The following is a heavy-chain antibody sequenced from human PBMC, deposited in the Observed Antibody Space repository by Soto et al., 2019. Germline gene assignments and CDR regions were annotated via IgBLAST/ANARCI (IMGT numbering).Heavy chain of an antibody. CDR1: GGTFSSYA. J-gene: IGHJ6*02. D-gene: IGHD1-7*01. CDR2: IIPIFDTA. CDR3: ARDKYNGNYSFYYYGMDV. Sequence: QVQLVQSGAEVKKPGSSVKVSCKASGGTFSSYAISWVRQAPGQGLEWMGGIIPIFDTANYAQKFQGRVTITADESTSTAYMELSSLRSEDTAVYYCARDKYNGNYSFYYYGMDVWGQGTTVTVSS. V-gene: IGHV1-69*12.